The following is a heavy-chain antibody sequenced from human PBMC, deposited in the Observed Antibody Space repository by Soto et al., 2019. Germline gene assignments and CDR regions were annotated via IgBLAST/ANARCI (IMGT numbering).Heavy chain of an antibody. D-gene: IGHD4-17*01. CDR1: EFDFSNYA. J-gene: IGHJ4*02. Sequence: VQLLESGGGLIQPGGSLRLSCAASEFDFSNYAMAWVRQAPGKGLEWVSHITASGATTYYADSVKGRFTISRDNSKNTLFLQMNSLRAEDTAVYYCAKERATTTAFDYWGQGALVTVSS. CDR3: AKERATTTAFDY. V-gene: IGHV3-23*01. CDR2: ITASGATT.